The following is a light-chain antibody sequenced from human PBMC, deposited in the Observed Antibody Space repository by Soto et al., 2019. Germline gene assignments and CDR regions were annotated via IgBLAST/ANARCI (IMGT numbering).Light chain of an antibody. V-gene: IGKV3-11*01. Sequence: EIVLTQSPAPLSLSPGERATLSCRASQSVSSYLAWYQQKPGQAPRLLIYDASNRATGIPARFSGSGSGTDFTLTISSLEPEDFAVYYCQQLSNWPPYTFGQGTQREIK. J-gene: IGKJ2*01. CDR2: DAS. CDR3: QQLSNWPPYT. CDR1: QSVSSY.